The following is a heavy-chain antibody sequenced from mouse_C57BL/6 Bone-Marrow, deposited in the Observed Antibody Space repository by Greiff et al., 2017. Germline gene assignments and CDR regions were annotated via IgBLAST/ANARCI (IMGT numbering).Heavy chain of an antibody. CDR2: INPNNGGT. V-gene: IGHV1-26*01. Sequence: EVQLQQSGAELVKPGASVKISCKASGYTFTDYYMNWVKQSHGKSLEWIGDINPNNGGTSYNQKLKGKATLTVDKSSSTAYMELRSLTSGDSAVYYCARYYYGSSWYFDYWGQGTILTVSS. CDR3: ARYYYGSSWYFDY. J-gene: IGHJ2*01. D-gene: IGHD1-1*01. CDR1: GYTFTDYY.